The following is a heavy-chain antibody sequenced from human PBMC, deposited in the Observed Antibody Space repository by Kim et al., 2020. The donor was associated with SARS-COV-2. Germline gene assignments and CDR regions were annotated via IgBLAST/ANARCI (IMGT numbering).Heavy chain of an antibody. CDR1: GYSFTSYW. V-gene: IGHV5-51*01. CDR2: IYPGDSDT. J-gene: IGHJ6*04. D-gene: IGHD1-26*01. CDR3: ARQRWSYGGNYYYYYGMDV. Sequence: GESLKISCKGSGYSFTSYWIGWVRQMPGKGLEWMGIIYPGDSDTRYSPSFQGQVTISADKSISTAYLQWSSLKASDTAMYYCARQRWSYGGNYYYYYGMDVWGKGTTVTVSS.